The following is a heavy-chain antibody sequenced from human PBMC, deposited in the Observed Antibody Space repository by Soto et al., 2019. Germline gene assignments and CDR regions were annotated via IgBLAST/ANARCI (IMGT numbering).Heavy chain of an antibody. CDR1: GFTFGDHA. D-gene: IGHD3-10*01. CDR3: AKGLLIMVRKVIIPPQYYYGMDV. V-gene: IGHV3-23*01. J-gene: IGHJ6*01. CDR2: ISGSGGIT. Sequence: PGGSLRLSCAASGFTFGDHAMSWVRQAPGKGLEWVSVISGSGGITCYEDSVKGRFTISRDNAKNTLYLQMNSLRAEDTAVYYCAKGLLIMVRKVIIPPQYYYGMDVWGQGTTVTVSS.